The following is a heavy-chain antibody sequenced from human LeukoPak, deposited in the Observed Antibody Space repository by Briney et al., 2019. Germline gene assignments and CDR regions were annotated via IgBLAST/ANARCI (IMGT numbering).Heavy chain of an antibody. D-gene: IGHD5-12*01. V-gene: IGHV3-30-3*01. Sequence: GGSLRLSCAASGLTFSSYAMHWVRQAPGKGLEWVAVISYDGSNKYYADYVKGRFTISRDNSKNTLYLQMNSLRAEDTAVYYCARVDIVATIPFPISDWGQGTLVTVSS. CDR2: ISYDGSNK. CDR1: GLTFSSYA. CDR3: ARVDIVATIPFPISD. J-gene: IGHJ4*02.